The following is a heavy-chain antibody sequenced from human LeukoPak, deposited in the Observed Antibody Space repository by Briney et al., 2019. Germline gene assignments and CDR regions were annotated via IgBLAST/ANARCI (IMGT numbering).Heavy chain of an antibody. V-gene: IGHV7-4-1*02. CDR1: GYTFTSYA. Sequence: ASVKVSCKASGYTFTSYAMNWVRQAPGQGLEWMGWINTNTGNPRYAQGFTGRFVFSLDTSVSTAYLQISSLKAEDTAVYYCARGRVATKAFPADWFDPWGQGTLVTVSS. CDR2: INTNTGNP. D-gene: IGHD5-12*01. CDR3: ARGRVATKAFPADWFDP. J-gene: IGHJ5*02.